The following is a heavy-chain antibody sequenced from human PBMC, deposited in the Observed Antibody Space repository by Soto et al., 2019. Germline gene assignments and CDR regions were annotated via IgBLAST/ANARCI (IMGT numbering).Heavy chain of an antibody. CDR3: ARGGYDILTGPENYYYGMDV. D-gene: IGHD3-9*01. CDR2: IIPIFGTA. J-gene: IGHJ6*02. V-gene: IGHV1-69*13. Sequence: SLQVSCKASGGTFSSYAISRVRQAPGQGLEWMGGIIPIFGTANYAQKFQGRVTITADESTSTAYMELSSLRSEDTAVYYCARGGYDILTGPENYYYGMDVWGQGTTVTVSS. CDR1: GGTFSSYA.